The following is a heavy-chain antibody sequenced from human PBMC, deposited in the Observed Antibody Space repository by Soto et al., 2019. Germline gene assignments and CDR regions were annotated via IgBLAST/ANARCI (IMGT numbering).Heavy chain of an antibody. J-gene: IGHJ4*02. CDR2: IHDSGHT. CDR1: GGSINSGDYY. CDR3: ARWNPVVDLTYVDY. V-gene: IGHV4-30-4*01. Sequence: QVQLQESGPGLVKPSQTLSLTCTVSGGSINSGDYYWSWVRQPPGKGLEWIGYIHDSGHTYYNPSLQVRVPMSVDPSEVQFSLKLSSVTAADTAVYYCARWNPVVDLTYVDYWGQGTLVTVSS. D-gene: IGHD2-15*01.